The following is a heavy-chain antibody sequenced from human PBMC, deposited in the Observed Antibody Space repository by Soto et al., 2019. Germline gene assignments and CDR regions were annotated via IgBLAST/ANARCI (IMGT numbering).Heavy chain of an antibody. D-gene: IGHD1-26*01. CDR2: IDPSDSYT. J-gene: IGHJ6*02. V-gene: IGHV5-10-1*01. CDR3: ARQKVGATSYYYYGMDV. CDR1: GYSFTIYC. Sequence: PGESLKLSCKGSGYSFTIYCISCVRQMPGKGLEWMGRIDPSDSYTNYSPSFQGHVTISADKSISTAYLQWSSLKASDTAMYYCARQKVGATSYYYYGMDVWGQGTTVTVSS.